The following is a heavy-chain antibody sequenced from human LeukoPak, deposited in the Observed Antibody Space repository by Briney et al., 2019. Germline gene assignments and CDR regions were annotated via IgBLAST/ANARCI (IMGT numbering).Heavy chain of an antibody. CDR2: ISSSSSYT. D-gene: IGHD3-22*01. CDR3: ARALDYYDSSGYYPFDY. Sequence: GGSLRLSCAASGFTFSDYYMSWIRQAPGKGLEWVSYISSSSSYTNYADSVKGRFTISRDNAKNSLYLQMNSLRAENTAVYYCARALDYYDSSGYYPFDYWGQGTLVTVSS. V-gene: IGHV3-11*06. CDR1: GFTFSDYY. J-gene: IGHJ4*02.